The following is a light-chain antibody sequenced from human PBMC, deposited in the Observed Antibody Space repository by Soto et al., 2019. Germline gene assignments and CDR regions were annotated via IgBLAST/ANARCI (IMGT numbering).Light chain of an antibody. J-gene: IGKJ2*02. CDR3: QQYGSSPQCS. CDR2: GAS. CDR1: QSVSSSY. Sequence: EIVLTQSPGTLSLSPGERATLSCRASQSVSSSYLAWYKQKPGQAPRLLIYGASSRATGIPDKCTGSGSGTDFSLKISSLESVNFAVFYGQQYGSSPQCSFGQGTKLE. V-gene: IGKV3-20*01.